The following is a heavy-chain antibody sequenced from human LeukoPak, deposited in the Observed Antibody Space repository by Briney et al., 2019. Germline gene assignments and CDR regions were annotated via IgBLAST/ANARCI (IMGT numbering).Heavy chain of an antibody. J-gene: IGHJ4*02. D-gene: IGHD5-18*01. V-gene: IGHV3-23*01. Sequence: GGSLRLSCAASGFTFSSYAMSWVRQAPGKGLEWVSAISGSGGSTYYADSVKGRFTISRDNSKNTLYLQMNSLRAEDTAVYYCARDRDRYSYTYYFDYWGQGTLVTVSS. CDR3: ARDRDRYSYTYYFDY. CDR1: GFTFSSYA. CDR2: ISGSGGST.